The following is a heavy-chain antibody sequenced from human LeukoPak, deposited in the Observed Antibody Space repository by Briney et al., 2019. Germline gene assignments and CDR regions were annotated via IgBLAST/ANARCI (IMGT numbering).Heavy chain of an antibody. CDR1: GYTFTSYG. Sequence: ASVKVSCKASGYTFTSYGISWVRQAPGQGLEWMGWISAYNGNTNYAQKLQGRVTMTTDTSTSTAYMELSRLRSDDTAVYYCARGRVLKTYCSSTSCYASFDYWGQGTLVTVSS. D-gene: IGHD2-2*01. J-gene: IGHJ4*02. CDR2: ISAYNGNT. CDR3: ARGRVLKTYCSSTSCYASFDY. V-gene: IGHV1-18*01.